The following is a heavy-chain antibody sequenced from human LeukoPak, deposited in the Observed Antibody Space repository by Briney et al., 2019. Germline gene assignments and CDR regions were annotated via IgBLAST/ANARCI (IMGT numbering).Heavy chain of an antibody. CDR2: IIPIFGTA. Sequence: SVKVSCKASGGTFSSYAISWVRQAPGQGLEWMGGIIPIFGTANYAQKFQGGVTITADESTSTAYMELSSLRSEDTAVYYCARDRRSRDGYKFPGYWGQGTLVTVSS. V-gene: IGHV1-69*13. D-gene: IGHD5-24*01. J-gene: IGHJ4*02. CDR1: GGTFSSYA. CDR3: ARDRRSRDGYKFPGY.